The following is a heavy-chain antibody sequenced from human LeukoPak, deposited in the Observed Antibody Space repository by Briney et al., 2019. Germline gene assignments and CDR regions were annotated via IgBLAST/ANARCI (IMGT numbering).Heavy chain of an antibody. J-gene: IGHJ4*02. CDR1: GFTFSAYA. CDR3: ARELTAHYFDY. V-gene: IGHV3-23*01. CDR2: IGSDNKP. Sequence: PGGSLRLSCEASGFTFSAYAMTWVRQAPGKGLEWVSSIGSDNKPHYSESVKGRFAISRDNSKNTLYLQMNSLRAEDTAVYYCARELTAHYFDYWGQGTLVTVSS.